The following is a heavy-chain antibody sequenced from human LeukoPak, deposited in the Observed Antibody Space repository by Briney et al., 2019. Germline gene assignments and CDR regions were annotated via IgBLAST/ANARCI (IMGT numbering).Heavy chain of an antibody. CDR2: INHSGST. D-gene: IGHD6-13*01. CDR3: ALRPLAGAAAGTRYFDY. CDR1: GGSFSGYY. J-gene: IGHJ4*02. V-gene: IGHV4-34*01. Sequence: PSETLSLTCAVYGGSFSGYYWSWIRQPPGKGLEWIGEINHSGSTNYNPSLKSRVTISVDTSKNQFSLKLSSVTAADTAVYYCALRPLAGAAAGTRYFDYWGQGTLVTVSS.